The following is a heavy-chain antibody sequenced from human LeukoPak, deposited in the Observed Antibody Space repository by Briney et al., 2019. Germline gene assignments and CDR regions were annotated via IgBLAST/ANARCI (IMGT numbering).Heavy chain of an antibody. V-gene: IGHV4-34*01. Sequence: SETLSLTCAVYGRSFSGYDWTWIRQPPGKGLERIGQINHSGSPKYNPSLKSRVTISVDVSKNQISLKLNCVTAADTALYYCARLGPYDIVTDDAFDVWGQGTMVTVSS. CDR2: INHSGSP. CDR1: GRSFSGYD. D-gene: IGHD3-9*01. CDR3: ARLGPYDIVTDDAFDV. J-gene: IGHJ3*01.